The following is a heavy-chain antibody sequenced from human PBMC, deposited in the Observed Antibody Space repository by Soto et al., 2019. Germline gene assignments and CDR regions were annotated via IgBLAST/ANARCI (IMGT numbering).Heavy chain of an antibody. J-gene: IGHJ3*02. V-gene: IGHV1-2*04. CDR2: IIPNSGGT. CDR1: GGGNLRDCR. D-gene: IGHD1-26*01. CDR3: ARTSGSHSIDAFDI. Sequence: ASVKVSCKASGGGNLRDCRTTWVRRAPGQGLEWMGGIIPNSGGTNYAQKFQGWVTMTRDTSISTAYMELSRLRSDDTAVYYCARTSGSHSIDAFDIWGQGTMVTVS.